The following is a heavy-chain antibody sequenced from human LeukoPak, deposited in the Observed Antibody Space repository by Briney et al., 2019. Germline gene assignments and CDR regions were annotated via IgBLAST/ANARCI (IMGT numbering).Heavy chain of an antibody. J-gene: IGHJ3*02. Sequence: GGSLRLSCAASGFTFSSYEMNWVRQAPGKGLEWVSYISSSGSTIYYADSVKGRFTISRDNSKNTLYLQMNSLRAEDTAVYYCARDPLGASSGGDAFDIWGQGTMVTVSS. CDR1: GFTFSSYE. V-gene: IGHV3-48*03. CDR2: ISSSGSTI. D-gene: IGHD6-19*01. CDR3: ARDPLGASSGGDAFDI.